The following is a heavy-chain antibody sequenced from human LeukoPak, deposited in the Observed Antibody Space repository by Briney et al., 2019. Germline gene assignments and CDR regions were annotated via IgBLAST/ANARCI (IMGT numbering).Heavy chain of an antibody. CDR1: GFTFSAYG. J-gene: IGHJ4*02. V-gene: IGHV3-30*02. Sequence: GGSLRLSCAASGFTFSAYGMHWVRQAPVKGLEWGAFIRYDGSNKYYPDSVRGRFTVSRDNSKNTLYLQMNSLRVEDTAVYYCATPPHDYGDYYFDYWGQGTLVTVSS. CDR2: IRYDGSNK. D-gene: IGHD4-17*01. CDR3: ATPPHDYGDYYFDY.